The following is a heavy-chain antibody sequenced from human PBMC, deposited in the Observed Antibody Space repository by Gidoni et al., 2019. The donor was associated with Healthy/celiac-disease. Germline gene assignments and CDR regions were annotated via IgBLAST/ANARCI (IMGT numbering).Heavy chain of an antibody. V-gene: IGHV3-23*01. Sequence: EVQLLESGGGLVQHGGSLRLSGAASGFTFSSYAMSWVRQAPGKGLELVSAISGSGGSTYYADSVKGLFTISRDNSKNTLYLQMNSLRAEDTAVYYCAKDGDYYDSSGYSLGEDYWGQGTLVTVSS. D-gene: IGHD3-22*01. CDR3: AKDGDYYDSSGYSLGEDY. CDR1: GFTFSSYA. CDR2: ISGSGGST. J-gene: IGHJ4*02.